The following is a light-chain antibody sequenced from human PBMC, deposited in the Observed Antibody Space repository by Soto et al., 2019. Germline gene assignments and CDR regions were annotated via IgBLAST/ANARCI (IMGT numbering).Light chain of an antibody. CDR1: SSNIGAGYD. J-gene: IGLJ2*01. CDR2: GNS. V-gene: IGLV1-40*01. Sequence: QSVLTQPPSVSGAPGQRVTISCTGSSSNIGAGYDVHWYQQLPGTAPKLLIYGNSNRPSGVPDRFSGSKSGTSASLAITGLQAEDEADYYCQSYDIRLSAYGEFGGGTKVTVL. CDR3: QSYDIRLSAYGE.